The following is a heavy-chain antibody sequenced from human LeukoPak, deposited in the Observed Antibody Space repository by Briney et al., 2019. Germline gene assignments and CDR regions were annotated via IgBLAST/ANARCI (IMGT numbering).Heavy chain of an antibody. D-gene: IGHD2-2*02. CDR1: GYTFTSYD. J-gene: IGHJ5*02. CDR2: MNPNSGNT. Sequence: GASVKVSCKASGYTFTSYDINWVRQATGQGLEWMGWMNPNSGNTGYAQKFQGRVTMTRNTSISTAYMELSSLRSEDTAVYYCASVAIRCSSTSCYRKGWFDPWGQGTLVTVSS. V-gene: IGHV1-8*01. CDR3: ASVAIRCSSTSCYRKGWFDP.